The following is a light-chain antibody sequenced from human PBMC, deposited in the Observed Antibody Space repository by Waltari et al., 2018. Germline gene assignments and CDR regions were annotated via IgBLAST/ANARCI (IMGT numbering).Light chain of an antibody. CDR2: DVS. Sequence: QSALTQPAAVSGSPGQSVTISCIGASSDIGRYDIVSCYQHHPGNAPKLVISDVSKRPSGVSDRFSGSKSGDTASLTISGLQFEDEADYYCCSYAGNYVWVFGGGTRLTVL. CDR3: CSYAGNYVWV. CDR1: SSDIGRYDI. V-gene: IGLV2-23*02. J-gene: IGLJ3*02.